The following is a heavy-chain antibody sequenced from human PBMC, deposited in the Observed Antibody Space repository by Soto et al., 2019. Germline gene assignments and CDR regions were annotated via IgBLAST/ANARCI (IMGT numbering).Heavy chain of an antibody. Sequence: PGGSLRLSCAASGFTFSSYAMSWVRQAPGKGLEWVSAISGSGGSTYYADSVKGRFTISRDNSKNTLYLQMNSLRAEDTAVYYCAKGVYSGSYPGPYFDYWGQGTLVTV. CDR1: GFTFSSYA. CDR2: ISGSGGST. V-gene: IGHV3-23*01. CDR3: AKGVYSGSYPGPYFDY. D-gene: IGHD1-26*01. J-gene: IGHJ4*02.